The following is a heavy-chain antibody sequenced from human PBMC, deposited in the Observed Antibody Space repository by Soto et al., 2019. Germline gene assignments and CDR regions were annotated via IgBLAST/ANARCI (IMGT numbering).Heavy chain of an antibody. V-gene: IGHV3-53*01. CDR2: IYSGGNT. J-gene: IGHJ5*02. Sequence: GGSLRLSCAASGFTVGSAYMSWVRQAPGRGLEWVSVIYSGGNTYYADSVKGRFTISRDNAKNTLYLQMNNLRVEDTAVYYCARDRLRSWGQGTLVTVSS. D-gene: IGHD3-3*01. CDR3: ARDRLRS. CDR1: GFTVGSAY.